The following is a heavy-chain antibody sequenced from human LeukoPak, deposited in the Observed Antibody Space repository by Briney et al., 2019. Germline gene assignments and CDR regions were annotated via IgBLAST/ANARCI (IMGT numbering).Heavy chain of an antibody. D-gene: IGHD3-10*01. Sequence: GGSLRLSCAASGFTFSSYAMSWVRQAPGKGLEWVSAISGSGGRTYYTDSVKGRFTISRDNSKNTLYLQMNSLRAEDTAVYYCAKDGARGSGSSRYFDYWGQGTLVTVSS. CDR3: AKDGARGSGSSRYFDY. CDR2: ISGSGGRT. V-gene: IGHV3-23*01. J-gene: IGHJ4*02. CDR1: GFTFSSYA.